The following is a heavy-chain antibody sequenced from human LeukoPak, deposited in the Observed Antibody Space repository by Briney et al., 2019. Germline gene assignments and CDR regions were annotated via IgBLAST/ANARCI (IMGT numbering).Heavy chain of an antibody. CDR2: IYYSGST. V-gene: IGHV4-39*07. J-gene: IGHJ6*03. Sequence: PSETLSLTCTVSGGSISSSSYYWGWIRQPPGKGLEWIGSIYYSGSTYYNPSLKSRVTISVDTSKNQFSLKLSSVTAADTAVYYCARDFSSSSSVYYYYYMDVWGKGTTVTVSS. D-gene: IGHD6-6*01. CDR1: GGSISSSSYY. CDR3: ARDFSSSSSVYYYYYMDV.